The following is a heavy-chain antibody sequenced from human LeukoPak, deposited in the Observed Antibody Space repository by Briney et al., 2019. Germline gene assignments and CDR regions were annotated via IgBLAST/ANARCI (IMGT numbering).Heavy chain of an antibody. J-gene: IGHJ1*01. Sequence: GGSLRLSCAASVFTFRPYAVRWVRQAPGKGLEGGSISGSGNRTYDAASVKGLSTISSNNSKNTLYPQMHSLRAEDTAVYYCAKDYLVVVAASLPPVQYSHHWGQGTLVTVSS. CDR1: VFTFRPYA. V-gene: IGHV3-23*01. CDR2: SGSGNRT. CDR3: AKDYLVVVAASLPPVQYSHH. D-gene: IGHD2-15*01.